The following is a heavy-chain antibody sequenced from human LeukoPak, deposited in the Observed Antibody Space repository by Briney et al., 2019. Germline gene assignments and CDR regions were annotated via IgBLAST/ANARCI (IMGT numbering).Heavy chain of an antibody. D-gene: IGHD2-2*03. CDR2: ISYDGSKK. CDR3: VREDNFNTNIYGFSSPVD. Sequence: GGSLRLSCAASGFTFSSYAIHWVRQAPGKGLEWVAVISYDGSKKYYADSVKGRFTISRDNSRNTLFLQLNSLRVEDTAVYYCVREDNFNTNIYGFSSPVDWGQGTLVTVSS. V-gene: IGHV3-30*03. J-gene: IGHJ4*02. CDR1: GFTFSSYA.